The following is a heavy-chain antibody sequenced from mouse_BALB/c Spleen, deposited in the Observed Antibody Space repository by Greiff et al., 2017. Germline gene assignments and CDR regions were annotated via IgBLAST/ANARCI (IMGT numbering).Heavy chain of an antibody. V-gene: IGHV14-3*02. CDR2: IDPANGNT. CDR1: GFNIKDTY. J-gene: IGHJ3*01. Sequence: EVQLQQSGAELVKPGASVKLSCTASGFNIKDTYMHWVKQRPEQGLEWIGRIDPANGNTKYDPKFQGKATIPADTSSNTAYLQLSSLTSEDTAVYYCASYYYGSSPFAYWGQGTLVTVSA. CDR3: ASYYYGSSPFAY. D-gene: IGHD1-1*01.